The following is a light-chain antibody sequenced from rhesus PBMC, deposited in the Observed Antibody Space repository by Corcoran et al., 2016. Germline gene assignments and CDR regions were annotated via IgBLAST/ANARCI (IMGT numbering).Light chain of an antibody. J-gene: IGLJ1*01. V-gene: IGLV2-32*02. Sequence: QAALTQPRSVSGSPGQSVTLSCTGASSDIGAYNYVSWYQQHPGTAPKVMIYEVSKRPSGVSDRFSGSKFGNTASLTLSGLQAEDEADYYCSSYAGRTTSYIFGAGTRLTVL. CDR1: SSDIGAYNY. CDR2: EVS. CDR3: SSYAGRTTSYI.